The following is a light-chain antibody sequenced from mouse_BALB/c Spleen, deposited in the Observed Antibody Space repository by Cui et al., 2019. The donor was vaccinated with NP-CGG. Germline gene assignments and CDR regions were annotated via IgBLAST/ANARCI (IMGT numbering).Light chain of an antibody. Sequence: QAVVTQESALTTSPGETVTLTCRSSTGAVTPSNYANWVQEKPDHLFTGLIGGTNNRAPGVPARFSGSLIGDKAALTITGAQTDDEAIYFCALWYSNHWVFGGGTKLTVL. CDR1: TGAVTPSNY. CDR3: ALWYSNHWV. V-gene: IGLV1*01. J-gene: IGLJ1*01. CDR2: GTN.